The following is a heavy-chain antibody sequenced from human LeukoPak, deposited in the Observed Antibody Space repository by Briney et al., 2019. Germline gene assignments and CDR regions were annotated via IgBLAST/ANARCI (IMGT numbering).Heavy chain of an antibody. D-gene: IGHD3-3*01. Sequence: ASVKVSCKASGYTFTGYYMHWVRQAPGQGLEWMGWINPNSGGTNCAQKFQGRVTMTRDTSISTAYMELSRLRSDDTAVYYCARGWRFLTWFDPWGQGTLVTVSS. CDR2: INPNSGGT. CDR1: GYTFTGYY. J-gene: IGHJ5*02. V-gene: IGHV1-2*02. CDR3: ARGWRFLTWFDP.